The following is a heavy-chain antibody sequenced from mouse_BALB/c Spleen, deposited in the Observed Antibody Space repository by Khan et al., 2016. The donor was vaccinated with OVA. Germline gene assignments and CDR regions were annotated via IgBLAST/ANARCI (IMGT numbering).Heavy chain of an antibody. CDR1: GFTFSSYG. V-gene: IGHV5-6*01. CDR2: ISSGGSYT. Sequence: EVKLVESGGDLVKPGGSLKLSCAASGFTFSSYGMSWVRQTPDKRLEWVATISSGGSYTYYPDSVKGRFTISRDNAKNTLYLQMSSLKSEDTAMYYCASDGDYYFDYWGQGTTLTVSS. CDR3: ASDGDYYFDY. J-gene: IGHJ2*01.